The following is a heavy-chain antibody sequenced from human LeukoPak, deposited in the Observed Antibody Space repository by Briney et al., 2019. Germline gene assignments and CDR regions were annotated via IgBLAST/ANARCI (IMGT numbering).Heavy chain of an antibody. V-gene: IGHV1-8*01. CDR2: MSPNSGNT. D-gene: IGHD3-22*01. Sequence: GASVKVSCKASGYTFTSYDINWVRQATGQGPEWMGWMSPNSGNTGYAQKFQGRVTMTRSTSMSTAYMELSSLRSEDTAVYYCARDDYYYDSSGYATWGQGTLVTVSS. CDR3: ARDDYYYDSSGYAT. J-gene: IGHJ4*02. CDR1: GYTFTSYD.